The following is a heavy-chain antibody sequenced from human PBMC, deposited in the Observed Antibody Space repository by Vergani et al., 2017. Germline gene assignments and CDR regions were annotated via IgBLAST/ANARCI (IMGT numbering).Heavy chain of an antibody. CDR1: GYTFTGYY. J-gene: IGHJ4*02. D-gene: IGHD1-26*01. V-gene: IGHV1-2*02. CDR3: ARESDSGSWCFDY. CDR2: INPNSGGT. Sequence: QVQLVQSGAEVKKPGASVTVSCKASGYTFTGYYMHWVRQAPGQGLEWMGWINPNSGGTNYARKFQGRVTMTRDTSISTAYMELSRLRSDDTAVYYCARESDSGSWCFDYWGQGTLVTVSS.